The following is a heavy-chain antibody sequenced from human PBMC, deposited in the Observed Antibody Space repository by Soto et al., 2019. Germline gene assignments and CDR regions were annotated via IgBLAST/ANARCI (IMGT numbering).Heavy chain of an antibody. CDR2: MNPNSGNT. CDR3: ARKGGSGSYYKNHGPYDY. D-gene: IGHD3-10*01. CDR1: GYTFTSYD. Sequence: ASVKVSCKASGYTFTSYDINWVRQATGQGLEWMGWMNPNSGNTGYAQKFQGRVTMTRNTSISTAYMELSSLRSEDTAVYYCARKGGSGSYYKNHGPYDYWGQGTLVTVSS. V-gene: IGHV1-8*01. J-gene: IGHJ4*02.